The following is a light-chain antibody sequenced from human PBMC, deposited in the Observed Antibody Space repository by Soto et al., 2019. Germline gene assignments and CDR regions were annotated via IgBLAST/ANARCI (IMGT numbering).Light chain of an antibody. V-gene: IGLV1-47*01. J-gene: IGLJ1*01. CDR2: RNN. CDR1: SSNIGSNY. Sequence: QSVLTQPPSASGTPGQRVTISCSGSSSNIGSNYVYWYQQLPGTAPKLLTYRNNHRPTGVPARFSGSKSATSASLAISGLRSKDEADYYCAAWDDSLSGYVFGNGTKATVL. CDR3: AAWDDSLSGYV.